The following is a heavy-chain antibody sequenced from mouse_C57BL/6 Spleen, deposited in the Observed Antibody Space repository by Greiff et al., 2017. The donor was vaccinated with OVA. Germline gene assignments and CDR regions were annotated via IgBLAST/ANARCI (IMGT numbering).Heavy chain of an antibody. Sequence: VQLKQSGPELVKPGASVKIPCKASGYTFTDYNMDWVKQSHGKSLEWIGDINPNNGGTIYNQKFKGKATLTVDKSSSTAYMELRSLTSEDTAVYYCARKDYYGWRFDVWGTGTTVTVSS. CDR3: ARKDYYGWRFDV. CDR1: GYTFTDYN. J-gene: IGHJ1*03. V-gene: IGHV1-18*01. D-gene: IGHD1-1*01. CDR2: INPNNGGT.